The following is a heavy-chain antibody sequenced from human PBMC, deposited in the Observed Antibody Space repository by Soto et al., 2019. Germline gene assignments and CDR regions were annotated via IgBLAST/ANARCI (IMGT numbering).Heavy chain of an antibody. J-gene: IGHJ4*02. CDR3: ARDRLRWRILDY. V-gene: IGHV1-2*04. Sequence: QVQLVQSGAEVKKPGASVKVSCKASGYAFIGYYMHWVRQAPGQGLEWMGWVNPNSGGTNYAQKFQGWVTMTRDTSISTAYMELSRLRSDDTAVYYCARDRLRWRILDYWGQGTLVTVSS. CDR2: VNPNSGGT. D-gene: IGHD4-17*01. CDR1: GYAFIGYY.